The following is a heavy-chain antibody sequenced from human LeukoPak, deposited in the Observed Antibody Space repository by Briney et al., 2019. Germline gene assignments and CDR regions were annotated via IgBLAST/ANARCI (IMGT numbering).Heavy chain of an antibody. Sequence: GALSLSCPASGFTFGDHAMSWVRQAPGKGLEWVGFIRSKAYGGTTEYAASVKGRFTISRDDSKSIAYLQMNSLKTEDTAVYYCTRGPIQLWPYYGMDVWGQGTTVIVSS. V-gene: IGHV3-49*04. J-gene: IGHJ6*02. CDR3: TRGPIQLWPYYGMDV. D-gene: IGHD5-18*01. CDR1: GFTFGDHA. CDR2: IRSKAYGGTT.